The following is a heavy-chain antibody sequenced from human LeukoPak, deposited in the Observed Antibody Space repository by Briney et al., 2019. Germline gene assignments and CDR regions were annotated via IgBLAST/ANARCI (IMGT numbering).Heavy chain of an antibody. CDR2: ISAYNGNT. J-gene: IGHJ6*02. V-gene: IGHV1-18*01. Sequence: GASVKVSCKASGYTFTSYGISWVRQAPGQGLEWMGWISAYNGNTNYAQKLQGRVTMTTDTSTSTAYMELRSLRSDDTAVYYCARFILSAAAGPQIYYYYGMDVWGQGTTVTVSS. CDR3: ARFILSAAAGPQIYYYYGMDV. D-gene: IGHD6-13*01. CDR1: GYTFTSYG.